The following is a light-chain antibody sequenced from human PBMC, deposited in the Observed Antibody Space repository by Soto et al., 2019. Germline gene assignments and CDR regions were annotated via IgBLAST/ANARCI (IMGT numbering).Light chain of an antibody. CDR2: EVS. J-gene: IGKJ5*01. CDR3: QHLNSYPIT. V-gene: IGKV1-9*01. Sequence: IQLTQFPSSLSASVGDRVTITCRASQGVSSHLAWHQQKPGKAPKLLIYEVSTLQSGVSSRFSGNGSGTDFTLTISSLQPEDFATYYCQHLNSYPITFGQGTRLEIK. CDR1: QGVSSH.